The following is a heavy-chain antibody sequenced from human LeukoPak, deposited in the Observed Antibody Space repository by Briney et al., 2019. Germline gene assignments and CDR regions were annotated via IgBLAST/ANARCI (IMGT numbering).Heavy chain of an antibody. D-gene: IGHD1-14*01. V-gene: IGHV4-34*01. CDR3: ASRYTPMFDY. CDR2: INHSGST. J-gene: IGHJ4*02. Sequence: SETLSLTCAVYGGSFSGYYWSWIRQPPGKGLEWIGEINHSGSTNYNPSLKSRVTISVDTSKNQFSLKLSSVTAADTAVYYCASRYTPMFDYWGQGTLVTVSS. CDR1: GGSFSGYY.